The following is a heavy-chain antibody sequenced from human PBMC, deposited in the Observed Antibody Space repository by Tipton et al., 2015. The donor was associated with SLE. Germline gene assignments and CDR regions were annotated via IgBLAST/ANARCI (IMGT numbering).Heavy chain of an antibody. CDR2: VYYRGTT. V-gene: IGHV4-39*01. Sequence: TLSLTCTVSGASISSLYSGWIRRPPGKGLEWIGSVYYRGTTYYSPSLKSRVTISVDTSKDQFSLRLTSVTAADTAVYYCARGYRGMDVWGQGTTVTV. J-gene: IGHJ6*02. CDR3: ARGYRGMDV. CDR1: GASISSLY. D-gene: IGHD5-12*01.